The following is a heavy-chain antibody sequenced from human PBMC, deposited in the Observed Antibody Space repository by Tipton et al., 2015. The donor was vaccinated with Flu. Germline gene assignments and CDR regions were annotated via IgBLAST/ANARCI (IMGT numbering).Heavy chain of an antibody. CDR2: IYPGDSDT. J-gene: IGHJ4*01. CDR3: ARRGTTRFFFDS. CDR1: GYFFTGYW. Sequence: QLVQSGAEVKKPEESLKISCKASGYFFTGYWIGWVRQMPGKGLEWMGIIYPGDSDTRYRPSFQGQVTISADESTNTAYLQWGSLKASDTAMYYCARRGTTRFFFDSWGHGSLVTVAS. V-gene: IGHV5-51*03. D-gene: IGHD3-10*02.